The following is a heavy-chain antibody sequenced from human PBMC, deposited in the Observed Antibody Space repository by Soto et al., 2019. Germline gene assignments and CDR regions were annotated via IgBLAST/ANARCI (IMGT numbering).Heavy chain of an antibody. CDR1: GLTLSTYA. CDR3: AAELPYRDCRFDH. V-gene: IGHV3-33*01. J-gene: IGHJ4*02. D-gene: IGHD2-21*02. CDR2: ILSDGIDR. Sequence: QVQLVESGGGVVQPGGSLRLSCSASGLTLSTYAMHWVRQGPGKALEWVAVILSDGIDRYYADSVKGRFTVSRDSAKNTLFLQMNSLRAEDTAVYYCAAELPYRDCRFDHWGQGTLVTVSS.